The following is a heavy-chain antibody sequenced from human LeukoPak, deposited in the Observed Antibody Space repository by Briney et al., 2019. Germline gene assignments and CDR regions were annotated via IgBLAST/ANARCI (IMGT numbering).Heavy chain of an antibody. CDR3: ARDPSGYSYGPRLMDV. D-gene: IGHD5-18*01. V-gene: IGHV4-39*02. Sequence: PSETLSLTCTVSGGSISSSSYYWGWIRQPPGKGLEWIGSIYYSGSTYYNPSLKSRVTISVDTSKNQFSLKLSSVTAADTAVYYCARDPSGYSYGPRLMDVWGQGTTVTVSS. J-gene: IGHJ6*02. CDR2: IYYSGST. CDR1: GGSISSSSYY.